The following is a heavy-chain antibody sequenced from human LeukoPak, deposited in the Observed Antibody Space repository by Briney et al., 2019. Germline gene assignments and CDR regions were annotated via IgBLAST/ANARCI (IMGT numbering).Heavy chain of an antibody. D-gene: IGHD7-27*01. CDR1: GFSFSDYS. CDR2: ISGNSFHI. Sequence: GGSLRLSCAASGFSFSDYSMTWVRQAPGKALEWVSSISGNSFHIFYADSVKGRFTISRDNAYKSLYLQLNSLRAEDTAVYYCAKDGGLWVSAHWGDSWGRGTLVTVSS. CDR3: AKDGGLWVSAHWGDS. V-gene: IGHV3-21*04. J-gene: IGHJ4*02.